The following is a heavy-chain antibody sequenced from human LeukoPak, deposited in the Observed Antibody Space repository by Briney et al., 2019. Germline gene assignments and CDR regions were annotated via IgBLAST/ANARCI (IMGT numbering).Heavy chain of an antibody. V-gene: IGHV3-20*04. J-gene: IGHJ4*02. D-gene: IGHD3-22*01. CDR3: ARAYYDSSGKTLDY. CDR2: INWNGGST. Sequence: GGSLSLSCAASGFTIDDYGMSWVRQAPGTGLEWVSGINWNGGSTGYEDSLKGRFTISRVNAKNSLYLQMHSLRAEDTALYYCARAYYDSSGKTLDYWGQGTLVTVSS. CDR1: GFTIDDYG.